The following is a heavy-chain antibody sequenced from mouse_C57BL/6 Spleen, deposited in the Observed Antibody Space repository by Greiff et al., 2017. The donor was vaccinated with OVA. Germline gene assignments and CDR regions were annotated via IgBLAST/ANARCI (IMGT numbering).Heavy chain of an antibody. CDR1: GYTFTSYW. D-gene: IGHD2-5*01. CDR3: ARSGSNYDYWYFDV. Sequence: QVQLQQPGAELVKPGASVKLSCKASGYTFTSYWMQWVKQRPGQGLEWIGEIDPSDSYTNYNQKFKGKATLTVDTSSSTAYMQLSSLTSEDSAVYYCARSGSNYDYWYFDVWGTGTTVTVSS. V-gene: IGHV1-50*01. J-gene: IGHJ1*03. CDR2: IDPSDSYT.